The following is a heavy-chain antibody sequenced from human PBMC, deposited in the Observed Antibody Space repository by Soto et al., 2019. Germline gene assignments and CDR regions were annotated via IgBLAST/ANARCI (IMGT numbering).Heavy chain of an antibody. J-gene: IGHJ5*02. CDR2: IYYSGST. CDR3: ARGVYGENWFDP. CDR1: GGSISSGGYY. V-gene: IGHV4-31*03. D-gene: IGHD3-10*01. Sequence: QVQLQESGPGLVKPSQTLSLTCTVSGGSISSGGYYWSWIRQHPGKGLEWIGYIYYSGSTYYKPSLKGRVTISVDTSKPPFSLKPSSVTAADTAVYYRARGVYGENWFDPWGQGTLVTVSS.